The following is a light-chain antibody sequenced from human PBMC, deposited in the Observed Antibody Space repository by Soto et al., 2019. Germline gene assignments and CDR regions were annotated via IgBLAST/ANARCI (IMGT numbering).Light chain of an antibody. CDR1: SSNIGNNY. Sequence: QSVLTQPPSVSAAPGQKVTISCSGSSSNIGNNYVSWYQQLPGTAPKLLIYDNNKRPSGIPDRFSGSKSGTSATLGITGLQTGDEADYYCGTWDSNLSAYVFGPGTKLTVL. CDR3: GTWDSNLSAYV. V-gene: IGLV1-51*01. J-gene: IGLJ1*01. CDR2: DNN.